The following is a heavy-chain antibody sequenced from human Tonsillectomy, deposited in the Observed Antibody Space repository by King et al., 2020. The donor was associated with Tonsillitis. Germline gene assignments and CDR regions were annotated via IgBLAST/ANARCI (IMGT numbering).Heavy chain of an antibody. CDR1: GFTFSSYA. Sequence: VQLVESGGGLVQPGGSLRLSCSASGFTFSSYAMHWVRQAPGKGLEYVSAISSNGGSTYYADSVKGRFTISRDNSKNTLYLQMSSLRAEDTAVYYCVKPEKEQQLVLGARSPFRGWGQGTLVTVSS. J-gene: IGHJ4*02. CDR2: ISSNGGST. V-gene: IGHV3-64D*06. D-gene: IGHD6-13*01. CDR3: VKPEKEQQLVLGARSPFRG.